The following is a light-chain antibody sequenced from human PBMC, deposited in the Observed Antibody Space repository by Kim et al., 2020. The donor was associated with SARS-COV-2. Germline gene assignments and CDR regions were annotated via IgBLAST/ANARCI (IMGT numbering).Light chain of an antibody. CDR2: GAS. Sequence: VCPGERATRSCRASQSVGSNLVWYQQKRGQAPRLLIYGASTRATNIPARFSGSGSGTDFSLTISSLQSEDFAVYYCQQNNNWPLTFGGGTKVDIK. CDR1: QSVGSN. CDR3: QQNNNWPLT. J-gene: IGKJ4*01. V-gene: IGKV3-15*01.